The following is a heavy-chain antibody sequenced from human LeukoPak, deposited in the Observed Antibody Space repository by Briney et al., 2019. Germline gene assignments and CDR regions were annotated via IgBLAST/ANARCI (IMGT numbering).Heavy chain of an antibody. V-gene: IGHV3-30-3*01. D-gene: IGHD2-2*01. Sequence: PGGSLRLSCAASGFTFSTYAMNWVRQAPGKGLEWVAVISYDGSKKYYADSVKGRFTISRDNSKNTLYLQMNSLRAEDTAVYYCARAFNLGYCSSTSCYDGGFDIWGQGTMVTVSS. CDR2: ISYDGSKK. CDR1: GFTFSTYA. J-gene: IGHJ3*02. CDR3: ARAFNLGYCSSTSCYDGGFDI.